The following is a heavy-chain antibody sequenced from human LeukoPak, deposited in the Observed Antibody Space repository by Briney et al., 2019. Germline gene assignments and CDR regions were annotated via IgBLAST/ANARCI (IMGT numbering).Heavy chain of an antibody. D-gene: IGHD6-13*01. Sequence: GGSLRLSCTASGFTFGDYAMSWVRQAPGKGLEWVGFIRSKAYGGTTEYAASVKGRFTISRDDSKSIAYLQMNSLKTEDTAVYYCTRVEIAAAGTNYYCYMDVWGKGTTVTVSS. CDR2: IRSKAYGGTT. CDR3: TRVEIAAAGTNYYCYMDV. CDR1: GFTFGDYA. V-gene: IGHV3-49*04. J-gene: IGHJ6*03.